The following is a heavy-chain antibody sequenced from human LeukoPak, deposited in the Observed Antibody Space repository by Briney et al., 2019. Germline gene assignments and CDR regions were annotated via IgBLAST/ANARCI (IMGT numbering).Heavy chain of an antibody. CDR2: IYYSGST. V-gene: IGHV4-59*12. CDR1: GGSISSYY. J-gene: IGHJ4*02. D-gene: IGHD4-17*01. CDR3: ARGGTDYGDSSFDY. Sequence: PSETLSLTCTVSGGSISSYYWSWIRQPPGKGLEWIGYIYYSGSTNYNPSLKSRVTISVDTSKNQFSLKLSSVTAADTAVYYCARGGTDYGDSSFDYWGQGTLVTVSS.